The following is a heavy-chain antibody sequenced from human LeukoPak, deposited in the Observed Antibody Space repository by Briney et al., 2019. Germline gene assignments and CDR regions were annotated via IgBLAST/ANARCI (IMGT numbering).Heavy chain of an antibody. V-gene: IGHV1-8*01. Sequence: GASVTVSCKASGYTFTSYDINWVRQAAGQGLEWMGWMNPNSGNTGYAQKFQGRVTMTRNTSISTAYMELSSLRSEDTAVYYCARGASNGDWFDPWGQGTLVTVSS. CDR1: GYTFTSYD. D-gene: IGHD2-8*01. CDR2: MNPNSGNT. CDR3: ARGASNGDWFDP. J-gene: IGHJ5*02.